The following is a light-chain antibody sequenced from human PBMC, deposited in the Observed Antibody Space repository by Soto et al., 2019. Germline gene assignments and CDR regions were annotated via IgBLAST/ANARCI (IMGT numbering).Light chain of an antibody. CDR3: QHYGSAWT. V-gene: IGKV3-20*01. J-gene: IGKJ1*01. Sequence: EIVLTQSPGTLSLSPGERATLSCRASQSVSSSYLAWYQQKPGQAPRLLINGASSRATGIPDRFSGSGSGTDFTLTISRLEPEDFAVYYCQHYGSAWTFGQGTKVEIK. CDR2: GAS. CDR1: QSVSSSY.